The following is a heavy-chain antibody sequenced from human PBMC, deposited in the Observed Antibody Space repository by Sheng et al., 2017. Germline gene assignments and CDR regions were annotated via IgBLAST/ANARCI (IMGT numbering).Heavy chain of an antibody. Sequence: EVQLVESGGGLVQPGGSLRLSCAASGFTFSSYEMNWVRQAPGKGLEWVSYISSSGSTIYYADSVKGRFTISRDNAKNSLYLQMNSLRVEDTALYYCARDQRGRIEVMVYLTRVFGMDVWDQGP. J-gene: IGHJ6*02. CDR2: ISSSGSTI. V-gene: IGHV3-48*03. CDR1: GFTFSSYE. CDR3: ARDQRGRIEVMVYLTRVFGMDV. D-gene: IGHD3-16*01.